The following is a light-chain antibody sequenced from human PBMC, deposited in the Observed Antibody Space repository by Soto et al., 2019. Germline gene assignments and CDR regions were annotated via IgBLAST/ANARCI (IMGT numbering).Light chain of an antibody. Sequence: AIQMTQSPSSLSAFVGDRVTIACRASQGIRHDLAWYQQKPGKAPKLLIYLTSNLQTGVPSRFSGSGSGTDFTLTISSLQPEHFATYYCLQHYNYPFTFGPGTKVDIK. CDR1: QGIRHD. CDR3: LQHYNYPFT. V-gene: IGKV1-6*01. CDR2: LTS. J-gene: IGKJ3*01.